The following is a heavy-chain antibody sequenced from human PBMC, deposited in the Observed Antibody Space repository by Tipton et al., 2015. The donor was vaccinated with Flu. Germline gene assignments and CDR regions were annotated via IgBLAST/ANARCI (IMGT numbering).Heavy chain of an antibody. CDR3: ARGMNTGLVDV. J-gene: IGHJ6*02. CDR1: GFTFSDYA. CDR2: ISSNGDNT. V-gene: IGHV3-64*02. D-gene: IGHD1-14*01. Sequence: SLRLSCAASGFTFSDYAMHWVRQAPGKGLQYVSAISSNGDNTYYADSVKGRFTISRDNSKNTLYLQMGSLRADDMALCYCARGMNTGLVDVWGQGTTVTVSS.